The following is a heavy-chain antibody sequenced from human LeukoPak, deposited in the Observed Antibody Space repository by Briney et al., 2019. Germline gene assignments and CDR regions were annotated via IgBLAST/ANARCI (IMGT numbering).Heavy chain of an antibody. Sequence: PGGSLRLSCAASGFTFSSYSMNWVRQAPGKGLEWVSSISSSSSYIYYADSVKGRFTISRDNAKNSLYLQMNSLRAEDTAVYYCARDHGFTGSWYGNYYFDYWGQGTLVTVSS. D-gene: IGHD6-13*01. CDR3: ARDHGFTGSWYGNYYFDY. J-gene: IGHJ4*02. CDR2: ISSSSSYI. V-gene: IGHV3-21*01. CDR1: GFTFSSYS.